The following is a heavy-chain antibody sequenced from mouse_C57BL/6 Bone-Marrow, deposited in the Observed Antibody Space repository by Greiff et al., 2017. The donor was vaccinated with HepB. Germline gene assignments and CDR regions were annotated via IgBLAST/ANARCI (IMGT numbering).Heavy chain of an antibody. CDR1: GFSLTSYA. D-gene: IGHD1-1*01. V-gene: IGHV2-9-1*01. J-gene: IGHJ4*01. CDR2: IWTGGGT. CDR3: ASYGSSPYYAMDY. Sequence: VMLVESGPGLVAPSQSLSITCTVSGFSLTSYAISWVRQPPGKGLEWLGVIWTGGGTNYNSALKSRLSISKDNSKSQVFLKMNSLQTDDTARYYCASYGSSPYYAMDYWGQGTSVTVSS.